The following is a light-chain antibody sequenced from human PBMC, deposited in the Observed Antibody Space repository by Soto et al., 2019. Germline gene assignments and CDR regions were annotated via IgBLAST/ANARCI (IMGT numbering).Light chain of an antibody. J-gene: IGKJ3*01. CDR2: GAS. CDR1: QSVSSSY. CDR3: QQYGSSPFT. Sequence: EIVLTQSPGTLSLSPGERATLSCRASQSVSSSYLAWYQQKPGQAPRLLIYGASSRATGIPDRFSGSGSGSNFILTISRLEPEDFAVYYCQQYGSSPFTFGPGTNVDIK. V-gene: IGKV3-20*01.